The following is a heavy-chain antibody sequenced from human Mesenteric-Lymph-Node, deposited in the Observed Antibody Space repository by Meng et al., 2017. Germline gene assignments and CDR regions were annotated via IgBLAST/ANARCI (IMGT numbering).Heavy chain of an antibody. V-gene: IGHV4-30-4*01. CDR3: GRDTRRGGGWFDP. D-gene: IGHD3-10*01. Sequence: QVQLQEPGPVLVKPPQTLSLPCSVSGGSISSGDSYWSWIRQPPGKGLEWIGYIYYSGSTYYNPSLRSRITISVDKSRNQFSLKLTSVSAADTAVYYCGRDTRRGGGWFDPWGQGTLVTVSS. CDR2: IYYSGST. CDR1: GGSISSGDSY. J-gene: IGHJ5*02.